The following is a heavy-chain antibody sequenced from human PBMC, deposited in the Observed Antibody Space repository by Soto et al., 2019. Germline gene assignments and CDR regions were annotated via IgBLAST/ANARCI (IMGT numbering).Heavy chain of an antibody. Sequence: ASVKASCKAPGYTFSNFDMHWVRQAPGQRLEWMGWINAGNWNTKYSQKFQGRVTITRDTSASTAYMELRSLRSDDTAVYYCAGDDCISTSFYVSYWGQGTQVTVSS. CDR3: AGDDCISTSFYVSY. V-gene: IGHV1-3*01. CDR1: GYTFSNFD. CDR2: INAGNWNT. D-gene: IGHD2-2*01. J-gene: IGHJ4*02.